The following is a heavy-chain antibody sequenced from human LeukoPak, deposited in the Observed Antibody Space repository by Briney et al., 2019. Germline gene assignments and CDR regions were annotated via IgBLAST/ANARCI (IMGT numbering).Heavy chain of an antibody. Sequence: SQTLSLTCTVSGGSLSSGSYNWSWIRQPAGKGLEWIGRIYTSGSTNYNPSLKSRVTISVDTSKNQFSLKLSSVTAADTAVYYCASSGWADDAFDIWGQGTMVTVSS. D-gene: IGHD1-1*01. CDR1: GGSLSSGSYN. CDR3: ASSGWADDAFDI. CDR2: IYTSGST. V-gene: IGHV4-61*02. J-gene: IGHJ3*02.